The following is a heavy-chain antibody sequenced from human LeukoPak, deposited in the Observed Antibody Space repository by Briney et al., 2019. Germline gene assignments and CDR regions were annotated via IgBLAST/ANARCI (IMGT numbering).Heavy chain of an antibody. CDR3: ARAGPTSRDGYNFEDY. J-gene: IGHJ4*02. CDR1: GGTFSSYA. D-gene: IGHD5-24*01. V-gene: IGHV1-69*04. Sequence: SVKVSCKASGGTFSSYAISWVRQAPGQGLEWMGRIIPILGIANYAQKFQGRVTITADKSTSTAYMELSSLRSEDTAVYYCARAGPTSRDGYNFEDYWDQGTLVTVSS. CDR2: IIPILGIA.